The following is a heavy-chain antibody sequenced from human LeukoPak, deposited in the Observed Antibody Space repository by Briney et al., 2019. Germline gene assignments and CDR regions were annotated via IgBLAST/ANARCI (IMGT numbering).Heavy chain of an antibody. CDR1: GGSISTSSYY. V-gene: IGHV4-39*07. D-gene: IGHD2-21*01. Sequence: PSETLSLTCTVSGGSISTSSYYWGWIRQPPGKGLECIGNIYYSGSTNYNPSLKSRVTISVDTSKNQFSLKLSSVTAADTAVYYCARVSGRGGDYYYYYYYMDVWGKGTTVTVSS. CDR3: ARVSGRGGDYYYYYYYMDV. J-gene: IGHJ6*03. CDR2: IYYSGST.